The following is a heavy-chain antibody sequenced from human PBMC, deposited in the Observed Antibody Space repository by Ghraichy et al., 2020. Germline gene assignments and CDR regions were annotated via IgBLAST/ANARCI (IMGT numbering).Heavy chain of an antibody. CDR1: GLTFSPYS. CDR2: MRSSRNSI. V-gene: IGHV3-48*04. J-gene: IGHJ6*02. D-gene: IGHD6-19*01. CDR3: ARGLGAVAVHYYHGMDV. Sequence: GGSLRLSCAASGLTFSPYSMNWVRQAQGRGLEGVSLMRSSRNSIYYADSGRGRFTISRDNAKNSLFLQMSSLRAEDTAVYYCARGLGAVAVHYYHGMDVWGQGTKVTVSS.